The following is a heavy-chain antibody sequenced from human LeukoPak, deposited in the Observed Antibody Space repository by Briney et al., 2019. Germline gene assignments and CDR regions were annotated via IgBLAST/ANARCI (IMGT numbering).Heavy chain of an antibody. D-gene: IGHD1-26*01. Sequence: GGSLRLSCAASGFTFSSYGMHWVRQAPGKGLEWVAVIWYDGSNKYYADSVKGRFTISRDNSKNTLYLQMNSLRAEDTAVYYCAKDDGSYYEGFLSWGQGTLVTVSS. V-gene: IGHV3-33*06. CDR3: AKDDGSYYEGFLS. CDR2: IWYDGSNK. J-gene: IGHJ5*02. CDR1: GFTFSSYG.